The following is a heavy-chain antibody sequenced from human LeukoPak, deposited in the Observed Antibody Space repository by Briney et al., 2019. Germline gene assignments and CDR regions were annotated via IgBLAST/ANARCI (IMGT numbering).Heavy chain of an antibody. CDR2: IYYSGST. V-gene: IGHV4-59*01. CDR1: GGSISSYY. D-gene: IGHD3-16*02. Sequence: KPSETLSLTCTVSGGSISSYYWSWIRQPPGKGLEWIGYIYYSGSTNYNPSLKSRVTISVDTSKNQFSLKLSSVTAADTAVYYCARGYYDYVWGSYRIHFDYWGRGTLVTVSS. J-gene: IGHJ4*02. CDR3: ARGYYDYVWGSYRIHFDY.